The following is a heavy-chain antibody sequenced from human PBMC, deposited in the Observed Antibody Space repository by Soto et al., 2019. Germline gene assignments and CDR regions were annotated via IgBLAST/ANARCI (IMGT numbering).Heavy chain of an antibody. CDR3: ARGGSSSERGPFDY. Sequence: ASVKVSCKASGYTFTSYAMHWVRQAPGQRLEWMGWINAGNGNTKYSQKFQGRVTITRDTSASTAYMELSSLRSEDTAVYYCARGGSSSERGPFDYWGQGTLVTVSS. CDR2: INAGNGNT. J-gene: IGHJ4*02. CDR1: GYTFTSYA. V-gene: IGHV1-3*01. D-gene: IGHD6-6*01.